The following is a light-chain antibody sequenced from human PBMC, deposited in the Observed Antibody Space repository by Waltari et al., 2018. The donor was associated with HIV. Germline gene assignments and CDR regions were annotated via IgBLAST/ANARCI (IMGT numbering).Light chain of an antibody. CDR2: ANA. J-gene: IGLJ3*02. CDR1: SSNIGAGYD. Sequence: QSVLTQPPSVSGAPGQRVTISCTGSSSNIGAGYDVHWYQHLPGTAPNLLIFANANRPSGVPDRFSGSKLGTSASLAITGLLAEDEADYYCQSYDSSLGGWTVFGGGTKLTVL. CDR3: QSYDSSLGGWTV. V-gene: IGLV1-40*01.